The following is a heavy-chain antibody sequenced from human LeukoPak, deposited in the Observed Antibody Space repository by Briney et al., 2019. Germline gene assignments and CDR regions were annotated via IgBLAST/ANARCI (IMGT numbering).Heavy chain of an antibody. CDR1: GFTFRNYV. J-gene: IGHJ4*02. V-gene: IGHV3-30-3*01. Sequence: GGSLRLSCAASGFTFRNYVIHRVRQAPGKGLEWVAVTSSDLNVKLYADSVKGRFTISRDNSRSTLYLQMNSLRPEDTAIYYCAREGYYGSGSPPSLYFDYWGQGTLVTVSS. CDR2: TSSDLNVK. CDR3: AREGYYGSGSPPSLYFDY. D-gene: IGHD3-10*01.